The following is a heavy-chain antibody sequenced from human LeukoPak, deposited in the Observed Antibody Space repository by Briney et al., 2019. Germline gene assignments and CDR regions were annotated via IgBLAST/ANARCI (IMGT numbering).Heavy chain of an antibody. CDR1: GYTFTNYH. J-gene: IGHJ4*02. V-gene: IGHV1-18*01. D-gene: IGHD3-22*01. CDR3: TRAPPGMTMMTDY. CDR2: VSTNDGNT. Sequence: ASVKVSCTASGYTFTNYHIAWVRQAPGQGREWVGWVSTNDGNTVYAQRLQGRVTMTTDTSTSVAYMELRSLTSDDTAVYYCTRAPPGMTMMTDYWGQGTLVTVSS.